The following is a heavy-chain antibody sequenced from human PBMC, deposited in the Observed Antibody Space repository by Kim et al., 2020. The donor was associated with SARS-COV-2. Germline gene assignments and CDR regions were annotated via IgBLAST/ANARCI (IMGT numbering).Heavy chain of an antibody. CDR1: GGSISSYY. CDR3: ASTSSSWYEPPYFDY. J-gene: IGHJ4*02. V-gene: IGHV4-59*08. CDR2: IYYSGST. Sequence: SETLSLTCTVSGGSISSYYWSWIRQPPGKGLEWIGYIYYSGSTNYNPSLKSRVTISVDTSKNQFSLKLSSVTAADTAVYYCASTSSSWYEPPYFDYWGQGTLVTVSS. D-gene: IGHD6-13*01.